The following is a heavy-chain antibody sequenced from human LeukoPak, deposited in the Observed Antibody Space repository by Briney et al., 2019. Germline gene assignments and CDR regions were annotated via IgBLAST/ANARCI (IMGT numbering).Heavy chain of an antibody. D-gene: IGHD3-22*01. V-gene: IGHV3-21*01. CDR2: ISSSSSYI. CDR3: ARDQFPDDSSGRLGDAFDI. J-gene: IGHJ3*02. Sequence: PGGSLRLSCAASGFTFSSYSMTWVRQAPGKGLEWVSSISSSSSYIYYADSVKGRFTISRDNAKNSLYLQMNSLRAEDTAVYYCARDQFPDDSSGRLGDAFDIWGQGTMVTVSS. CDR1: GFTFSSYS.